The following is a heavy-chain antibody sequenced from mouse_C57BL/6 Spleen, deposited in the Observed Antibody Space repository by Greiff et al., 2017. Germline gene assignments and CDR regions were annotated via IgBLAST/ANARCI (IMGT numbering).Heavy chain of an antibody. CDR2: INPRNGGT. Sequence: QVQLQQPGTELVKPGASVKLSCKASGYTFTSYWMHWVKQRPGQGLEWIGNINPRNGGTNYNEKFKSKATLTVEKSSSTAYMQLSSLTSEDSAVYYCARSYYGSRGYFDYWGQGTTLTVSS. CDR3: ARSYYGSRGYFDY. D-gene: IGHD1-1*01. J-gene: IGHJ2*01. V-gene: IGHV1-53*01. CDR1: GYTFTSYW.